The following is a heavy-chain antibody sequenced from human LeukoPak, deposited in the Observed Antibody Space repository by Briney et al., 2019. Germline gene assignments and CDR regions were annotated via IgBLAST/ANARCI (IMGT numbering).Heavy chain of an antibody. Sequence: PSETLSLTCTVSGGSISSGSYYWSWIQQPAGKGLEWIGRIYTSGSTNYNPSLKSRVTISVDTSKNQFSLKLSSVTAADTAVYYCARETVGIVVVQSEDYYYMDVWGKGTTVTVSS. D-gene: IGHD3-22*01. CDR2: IYTSGST. V-gene: IGHV4-61*02. J-gene: IGHJ6*03. CDR3: ARETVGIVVVQSEDYYYMDV. CDR1: GGSISSGSYY.